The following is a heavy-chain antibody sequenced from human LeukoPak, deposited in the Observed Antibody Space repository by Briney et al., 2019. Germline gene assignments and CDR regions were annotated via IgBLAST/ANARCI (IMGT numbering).Heavy chain of an antibody. V-gene: IGHV4-61*02. CDR2: IYTSGST. CDR3: ARDRVSGWLLPYFDY. Sequence: SGTLSLTCAVSGASISVGTYYWTWIRQPAGRGLEWIGRIYTSGSTNYNPSLKSRVTISIDTSKNQFSLKLTSVTAADTVVYYCARDRVSGWLLPYFDYWGQGTLVTVSS. J-gene: IGHJ4*02. D-gene: IGHD5-24*01. CDR1: GASISVGTYY.